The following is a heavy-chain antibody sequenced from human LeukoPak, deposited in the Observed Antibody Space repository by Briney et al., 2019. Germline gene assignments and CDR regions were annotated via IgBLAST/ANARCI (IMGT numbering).Heavy chain of an antibody. CDR3: ARAFYPGYYSYMAV. D-gene: IGHD3-3*02. CDR1: GFTFSSYA. Sequence: GSLRLSCAASGFTFSSYAMSWVRQAPGKGLEWIGEINHSGSTNYNPSLKSRVTISVDTSKNQFSLKLSSVTAADTAMYFCARAFYPGYYSYMAVWGKGTTVTVSS. CDR2: INHSGST. J-gene: IGHJ6*03. V-gene: IGHV4-34*01.